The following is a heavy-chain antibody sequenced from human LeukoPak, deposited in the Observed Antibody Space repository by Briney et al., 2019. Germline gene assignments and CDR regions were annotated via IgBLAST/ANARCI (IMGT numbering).Heavy chain of an antibody. CDR3: ARSGTTVRGVPLEIPYYYYYGMDV. CDR1: GGSISSYY. J-gene: IGHJ6*02. V-gene: IGHV4-59*01. Sequence: PSETLSLTCTVSGGSISSYYWSWIRQPPGKGLEWIGYIYYSGSTNYNPSLKSRVTISVDTSKNQFSLKLSSVTAADTAVYYCARSGTTVRGVPLEIPYYYYYGMDVWGQGTTVTVSS. CDR2: IYYSGST. D-gene: IGHD3-10*01.